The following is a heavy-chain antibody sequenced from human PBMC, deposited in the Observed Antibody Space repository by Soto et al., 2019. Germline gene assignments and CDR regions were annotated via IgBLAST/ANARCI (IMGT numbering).Heavy chain of an antibody. Sequence: AGGSLRLSCSASGFTFSNNWMNWVRQAPGKGLEWVANIKPDGGETSYVDSVKGRFTISRDNAKYSLFLQMSSLRAEDTAVYYCTREVAVAADYWGQGTVVTVSS. J-gene: IGHJ4*02. CDR1: GFTFSNNW. D-gene: IGHD6-19*01. V-gene: IGHV3-7*01. CDR3: TREVAVAADY. CDR2: IKPDGGET.